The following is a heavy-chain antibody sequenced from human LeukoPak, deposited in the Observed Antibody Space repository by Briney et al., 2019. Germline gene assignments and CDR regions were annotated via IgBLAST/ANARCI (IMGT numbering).Heavy chain of an antibody. V-gene: IGHV3-48*03. J-gene: IGHJ2*01. CDR3: ARDRLYCGGDCYQLDL. CDR2: ISSSGSTI. CDR1: GFTFSSYE. Sequence: GGSLRLSCAASGFTFSSYEMNWVRQAPGKGLEWVSYISSSGSTIYYADSVKGRFTISRDNAKNSLYLQMNSLRAEDTAVYYCARDRLYCGGDCYQLDLWGRGTPVTVSS. D-gene: IGHD2-21*02.